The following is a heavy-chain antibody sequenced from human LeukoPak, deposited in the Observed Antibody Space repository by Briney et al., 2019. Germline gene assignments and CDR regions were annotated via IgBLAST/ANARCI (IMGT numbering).Heavy chain of an antibody. D-gene: IGHD4-17*01. CDR1: GGSISSYY. CDR3: ARGKDYVPPYYFDY. Sequence: PSETLSLTCTVSGGSISSYYWSWIRQPPGKGLEWIGYIYYSGSTNYNPSLKSRVTISVDTSKNQFSLKLSSVTAADTAVYHCARGKDYVPPYYFDYWGQGTLVTVSS. CDR2: IYYSGST. J-gene: IGHJ4*02. V-gene: IGHV4-59*01.